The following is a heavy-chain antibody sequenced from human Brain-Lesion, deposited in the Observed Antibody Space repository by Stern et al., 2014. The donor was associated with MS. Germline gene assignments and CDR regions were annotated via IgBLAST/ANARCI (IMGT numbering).Heavy chain of an antibody. CDR3: ARGRVVPGFQYYATDV. V-gene: IGHV4-61*02. Sequence: VQLEESGPGLVKPSQTLSLSCTVSGGSISSGDWSWIRQPAGKGLEWIGRIFNSGSTSYNPSLKSGGPISIDASKNHFSLRLTPRTAADTAVYYCARGRVVPGFQYYATDVWGQGTTVIVSS. CDR2: IFNSGST. CDR1: GGSISSGD. J-gene: IGHJ6*02. D-gene: IGHD2-2*01.